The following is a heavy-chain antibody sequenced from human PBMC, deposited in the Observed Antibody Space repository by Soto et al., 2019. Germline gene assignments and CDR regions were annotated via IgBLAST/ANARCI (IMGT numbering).Heavy chain of an antibody. J-gene: IGHJ4*02. CDR1: GGSISSENW. D-gene: IGHD3-22*01. Sequence: QVQLQESGPGLVKSSETLSLTCAVSGGSISSENWWNWVRQPPGKGLEWIGEIHHTESTNYNPSLLSRVTISVDKSRELFSLRLSSVTAADTAVYYCARRMRAGRYYDAGDYWGQGILVTVTS. CDR3: ARRMRAGRYYDAGDY. V-gene: IGHV4-4*02. CDR2: IHHTEST.